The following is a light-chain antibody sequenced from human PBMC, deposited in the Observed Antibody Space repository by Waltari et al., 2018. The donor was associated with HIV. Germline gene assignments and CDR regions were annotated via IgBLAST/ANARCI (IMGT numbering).Light chain of an antibody. J-gene: IGLJ1*01. V-gene: IGLV3-21*02. CDR1: NIGSDS. CDR2: DDG. CDR3: QVWDSSSDLYV. Sequence: SYVLTQPPSVSVAPGQTAKITCGGKNIGSDSVHWYQQKPGQAPLLVVHDDGDRPSGVPERLSGSNSVNLATLSITRVEAGDEADYYCQVWDSSSDLYVFGTGTRVTVL.